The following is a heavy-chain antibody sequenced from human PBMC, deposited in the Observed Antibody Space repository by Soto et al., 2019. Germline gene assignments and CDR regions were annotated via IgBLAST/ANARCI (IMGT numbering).Heavy chain of an antibody. D-gene: IGHD5-12*01. CDR1: GFTFSSYN. CDR3: ASTRRDGYNNYYYYYGMDV. Sequence: GGSLRLSCAASGFTFSSYNMNWVRQAPGKGLEWVSSISSSSSYIYYADSVKGRFTISRDNAKNSLYLQMNSLRAEDTAVYYWASTRRDGYNNYYYYYGMDVWGQGTTVTVYS. J-gene: IGHJ6*02. CDR2: ISSSSSYI. V-gene: IGHV3-21*01.